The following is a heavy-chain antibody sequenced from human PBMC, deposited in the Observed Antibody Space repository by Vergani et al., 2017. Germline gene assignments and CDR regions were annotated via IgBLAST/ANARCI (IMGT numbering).Heavy chain of an antibody. D-gene: IGHD6-19*01. CDR3: ARDREQWLVKNWFDP. J-gene: IGHJ5*02. V-gene: IGHV1-46*01. Sequence: QVQLVQSGAEVKKPGASVKVSCKASGYTFTSYYMHWVRQAPGQGLEWMGIINPSGGSTSYAQKFQGRVTMTRDTSTSTVYMELSSLRSEATAVYYCARDREQWLVKNWFDPWGQGTLVTVSS. CDR1: GYTFTSYY. CDR2: INPSGGST.